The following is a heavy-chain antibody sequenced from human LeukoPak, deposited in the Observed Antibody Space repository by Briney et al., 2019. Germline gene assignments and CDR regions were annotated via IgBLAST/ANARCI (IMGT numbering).Heavy chain of an antibody. CDR2: IYYSGST. V-gene: IGHV4-39*01. J-gene: IGHJ5*02. CDR1: GGSISSSSYY. D-gene: IGHD4/OR15-4a*01. CDR3: ARHAPVLVRAKFDP. Sequence: SETLSLTCTVSGGSISSSSYYWGWIRQPPGKGLEWIGSIYYSGSTYYNPSLKSRVTISVDTSKNQFSLKLSSVTAADTAVYYCARHAPVLVRAKFDPWGQGTLVTVSS.